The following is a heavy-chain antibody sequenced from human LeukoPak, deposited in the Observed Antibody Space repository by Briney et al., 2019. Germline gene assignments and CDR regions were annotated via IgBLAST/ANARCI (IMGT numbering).Heavy chain of an antibody. Sequence: SETLSLTCTVSGDSISTYYWSWIRQPAGKGLEWIGHVSTSGSTYQNPSLKSRVAMSVDTSKNQFSLKLSFVTAADTAVYYCAKMGSGSYLTYYYYMDVWGKGTAVTVSS. CDR3: AKMGSGSYLTYYYYMDV. D-gene: IGHD1-26*01. CDR2: VSTSGST. J-gene: IGHJ6*03. CDR1: GDSISTYY. V-gene: IGHV4-4*07.